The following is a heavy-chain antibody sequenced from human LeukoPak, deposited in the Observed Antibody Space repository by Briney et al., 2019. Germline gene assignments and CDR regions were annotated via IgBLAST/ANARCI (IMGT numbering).Heavy chain of an antibody. CDR2: ITGSGDTT. Sequence: GSLRLSCAASGFTFSSYAVTWVRQAPGKGLEWVSGITGSGDTTFYADSVKGRFTISRDNSKNTLYLQMHSLRAEDTAVYYCVKDYSTIAAAANPLFDYWGQGALVTVSS. V-gene: IGHV3-23*01. CDR1: GFTFSSYA. J-gene: IGHJ4*02. D-gene: IGHD6-13*01. CDR3: VKDYSTIAAAANPLFDY.